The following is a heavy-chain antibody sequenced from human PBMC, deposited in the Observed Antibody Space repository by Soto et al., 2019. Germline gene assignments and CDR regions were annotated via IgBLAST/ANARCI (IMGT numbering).Heavy chain of an antibody. CDR3: ARGPRVVWVVPTAQRDVFAI. Sequence: QVQLPQWGAGLLKPSETLSLTCAVYGGSFSDFYWNCIRQPPGKGLEWIGKINNSGSTSYNTSLKSRVTISVDTSKNQISPTLTSVTAADTAVYYCARGPRVVWVVPTAQRDVFAIWGQGTRVTVSS. V-gene: IGHV4-34*01. D-gene: IGHD2-2*01. CDR1: GGSFSDFY. J-gene: IGHJ3*02. CDR2: INNSGST.